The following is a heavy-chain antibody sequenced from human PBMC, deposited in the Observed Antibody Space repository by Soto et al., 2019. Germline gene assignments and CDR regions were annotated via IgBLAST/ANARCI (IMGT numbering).Heavy chain of an antibody. J-gene: IGHJ4*02. CDR2: ISAHNGNT. V-gene: IGHV1-18*01. D-gene: IGHD1-1*01. Sequence: QVHLVQSGVEVKKPGASVKVSCKCSGYTFTSYGITWVRQAPGQGLEWMGWISAHNGNTDYAQKVQGRVTVTRDTSTSTAYMELRSLRSDDTAVYYCARGRYGDYWGQGALVTVSS. CDR1: GYTFTSYG. CDR3: ARGRYGDY.